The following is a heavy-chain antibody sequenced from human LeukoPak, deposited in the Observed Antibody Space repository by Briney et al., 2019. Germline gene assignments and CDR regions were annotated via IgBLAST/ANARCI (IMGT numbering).Heavy chain of an antibody. CDR1: GFTFSSYS. CDR3: ARSLNEYGGYHIDY. D-gene: IGHD4-17*01. CDR2: ISSSSSYI. Sequence: GGSRRLSCAASGFTFSSYSMNWVRQAPGKGLEWVSSISSSSSYIYYADSVKGRFTISRDNAKNSLYLQMNSLRAEDTAAYYCARSLNEYGGYHIDYWGQGTLVTVSS. V-gene: IGHV3-21*01. J-gene: IGHJ4*02.